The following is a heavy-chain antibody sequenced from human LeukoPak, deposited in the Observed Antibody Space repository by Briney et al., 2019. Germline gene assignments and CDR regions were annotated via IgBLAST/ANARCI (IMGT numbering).Heavy chain of an antibody. CDR3: ARGITLIRGLIITWFDP. V-gene: IGHV3-23*01. CDR1: GFTFSSHS. Sequence: GGSLRLSCAASGFTFSSHSMNWVRQAPGKGLEWVSAISGSGGTAYYADSVKGRFTISRDNSKNTLYLQMNSLRAEDTAVYYCARGITLIRGLIITWFDPWGPGTLVAVSS. D-gene: IGHD3-10*01. CDR2: ISGSGGTA. J-gene: IGHJ5*02.